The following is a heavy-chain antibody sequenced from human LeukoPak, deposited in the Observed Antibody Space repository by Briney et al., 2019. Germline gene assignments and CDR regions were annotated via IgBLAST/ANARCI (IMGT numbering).Heavy chain of an antibody. D-gene: IGHD1-26*01. Sequence: GGSLRLSCAASGFTFSDYYMSWIRQAPGKGLEWVSYISSSGSTIYYADSVKGRFTISRDNAKNSLYLQMNSLRAEDTAVYYCARPGGASYYYYYYMGVWGKGTTVTVSS. CDR1: GFTFSDYY. V-gene: IGHV3-11*04. CDR3: ARPGGASYYYYYYMGV. CDR2: ISSSGSTI. J-gene: IGHJ6*03.